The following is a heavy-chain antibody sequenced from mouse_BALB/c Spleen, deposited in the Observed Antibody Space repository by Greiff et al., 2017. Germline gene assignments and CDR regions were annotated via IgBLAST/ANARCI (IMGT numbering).Heavy chain of an antibody. CDR2: INPSNGGT. Sequence: QVKLKQPGAELVKPGASVKLSCKASGYTFTSYYMYWVKQRPGQGLEWIGGINPSNGGTNFNEKFKSKATLTVDKSSSTAYMQLSSLTSEDSAVYYCTRREYDYDEYWFAYWGQGTLVTVSA. J-gene: IGHJ3*01. V-gene: IGHV1S81*02. D-gene: IGHD2-4*01. CDR1: GYTFTSYY. CDR3: TRREYDYDEYWFAY.